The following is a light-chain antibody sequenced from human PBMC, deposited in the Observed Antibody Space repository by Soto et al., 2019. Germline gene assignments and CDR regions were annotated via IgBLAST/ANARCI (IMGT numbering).Light chain of an antibody. CDR1: QSLFWSPNNKNY. J-gene: IGKJ2*01. V-gene: IGKV4-1*01. Sequence: DVVMTQSPDSLAVSLGERATIKCKSGQSLFWSPNNKNYLVWYQQKPGQPPKLLISWASTRESGVPDRFSGSGSETDFTLTISSLQAEDVAVYYCQQYHRIPETFGQGARLEIK. CDR3: QQYHRIPET. CDR2: WAS.